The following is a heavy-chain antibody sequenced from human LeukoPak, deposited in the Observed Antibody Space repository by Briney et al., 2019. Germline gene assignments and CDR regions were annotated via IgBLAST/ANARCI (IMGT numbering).Heavy chain of an antibody. V-gene: IGHV3-23*01. CDR3: AKAVSSSTAGSDY. J-gene: IGHJ4*02. D-gene: IGHD6-13*01. CDR1: GFTFSTYA. Sequence: PGGSLRLSCAGSGFTFSTYAMGWVRRAPGKGLVLASGHSGSGASTYYVDSVRGRFTISRDNSKNTLYLQMNSLSAKDTALYYCAKAVSSSTAGSDYWGQGTLVTVSS. CDR2: HSGSGAST.